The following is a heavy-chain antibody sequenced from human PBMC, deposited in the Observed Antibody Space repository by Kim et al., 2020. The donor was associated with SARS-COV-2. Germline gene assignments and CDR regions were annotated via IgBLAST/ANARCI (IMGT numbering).Heavy chain of an antibody. CDR3: ASEGFMVAGGGGGVGWFDP. CDR1: GGSISSYY. V-gene: IGHV4-59*01. D-gene: IGHD2-15*01. Sequence: SETLSFTCTVSGGSISSYYWSWIRQPPGKGLAWIGYIYYSGSTNYNPSLKSRVTISVDTSKNQFSLKLSSVTAADTAVDYCASEGFMVAGGGGGVGWFDPWGQGTLITVSS. J-gene: IGHJ5*02. CDR2: IYYSGST.